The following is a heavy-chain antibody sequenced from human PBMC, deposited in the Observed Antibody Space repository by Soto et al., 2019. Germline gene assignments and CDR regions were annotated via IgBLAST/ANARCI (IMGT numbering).Heavy chain of an antibody. CDR2: ISYDGSNK. Sequence: GGSLRLSCAASGFTFSSYAMHWVRQAPGKGLEWVAVISYDGSNKYYADSVKGRFTISRDNSKNTLYLQMNSLRAEDTAVYYCARDPRGMGYFDWTVRYYYYGMDVWGQGTTVTVSS. CDR3: ARDPRGMGYFDWTVRYYYYGMDV. D-gene: IGHD3-9*01. J-gene: IGHJ6*02. CDR1: GFTFSSYA. V-gene: IGHV3-30-3*01.